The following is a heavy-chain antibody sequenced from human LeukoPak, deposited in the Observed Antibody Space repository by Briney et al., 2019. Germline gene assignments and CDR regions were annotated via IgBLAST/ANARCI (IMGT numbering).Heavy chain of an antibody. CDR2: ISGSGGST. J-gene: IGHJ4*02. V-gene: IGHV3-23*01. D-gene: IGHD3-10*01. CDR1: GFTFSSYA. CDR3: ATYERVDYYGSGSYFTY. Sequence: PGGSLRLSCAASGFTFSSYAMSWVRQAPGKGLEWVSAISGSGGSTYYADSVKGRFTISRDNSKNTLYLQMNSLRAEDTAVYYCATYERVDYYGSGSYFTYWGQGTLVTVSS.